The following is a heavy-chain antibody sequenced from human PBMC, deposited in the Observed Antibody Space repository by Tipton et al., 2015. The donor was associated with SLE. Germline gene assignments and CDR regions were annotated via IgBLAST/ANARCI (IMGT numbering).Heavy chain of an antibody. D-gene: IGHD2-21*01. Sequence: QLVQSGAEVKKPGASVKVSCKASGYTFTSYDINWVRQATGQGLEWMGWMNPNSGNTGYAQKFQGRVTMTRNTSISTAYMELRSLRSDDTAVYYCARLYCGGDCYSPWFDPWGQGTLVTVSS. CDR2: MNPNSGNT. CDR1: GYTFTSYD. V-gene: IGHV1-8*02. CDR3: ARLYCGGDCYSPWFDP. J-gene: IGHJ5*02.